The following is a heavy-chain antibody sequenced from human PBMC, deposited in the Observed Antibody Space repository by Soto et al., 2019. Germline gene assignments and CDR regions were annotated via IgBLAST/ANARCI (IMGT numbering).Heavy chain of an antibody. Sequence: PSETLSLTCTVSGGSISSGGYYWSWIRQHPGKGLEWIGYIYYSGSTYYNPSLKSRVTISVDTSKNQFSLKLSSVTAADTAVYYCARDGYSSLGDSSSWYRGFDPWGQGTLVTVSS. J-gene: IGHJ5*02. V-gene: IGHV4-31*03. CDR3: ARDGYSSLGDSSSWYRGFDP. CDR1: GGSISSGGYY. D-gene: IGHD6-13*01. CDR2: IYYSGST.